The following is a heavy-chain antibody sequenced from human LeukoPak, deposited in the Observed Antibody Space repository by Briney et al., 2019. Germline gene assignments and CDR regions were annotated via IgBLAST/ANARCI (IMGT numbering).Heavy chain of an antibody. V-gene: IGHV1-18*01. Sequence: ASVKVSCKASVYTFTSYGISSVRQAPGQGLEWMGWISAYNGNTNYAQKLQGRVTMTTETSTSTAYMELRSLRSDDTAVYYCGRDWGAIVVVVADTLVFPDRNGMEVWGQGTTVTVSS. CDR2: ISAYNGNT. J-gene: IGHJ6*02. D-gene: IGHD2-15*01. CDR3: GRDWGAIVVVVADTLVFPDRNGMEV. CDR1: VYTFTSYG.